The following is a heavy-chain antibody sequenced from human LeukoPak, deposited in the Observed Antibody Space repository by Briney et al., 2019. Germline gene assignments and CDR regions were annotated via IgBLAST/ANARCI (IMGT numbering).Heavy chain of an antibody. J-gene: IGHJ6*03. CDR1: GYTFTGYY. Sequence: ASVKVSCKASGYTFTGYYMHWVRQAPGQGLEWMGWINPNSGGTNYAQKFQGRVTMTRDTSISTAYMELSRLRSDDTAVYYCARDSLRYFDWLLDYYYYYYMDVWGKGTTVTISS. V-gene: IGHV1-2*02. D-gene: IGHD3-9*01. CDR3: ARDSLRYFDWLLDYYYYYYMDV. CDR2: INPNSGGT.